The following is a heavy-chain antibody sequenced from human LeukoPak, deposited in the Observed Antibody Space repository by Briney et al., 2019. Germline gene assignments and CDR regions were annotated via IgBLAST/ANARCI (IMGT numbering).Heavy chain of an antibody. J-gene: IGHJ3*02. Sequence: ASVKVSCKASGYTFTGYYMHWVRQAPGQGLEWMGVINPSGRSTSHTQKFQGRVTMTRDTSTSTVYMELSSLRSEDTAVYYCATYELGAPDAFDIWGQGTMVTVSS. CDR3: ATYELGAPDAFDI. CDR1: GYTFTGYY. V-gene: IGHV1-46*01. CDR2: INPSGRST. D-gene: IGHD5-12*01.